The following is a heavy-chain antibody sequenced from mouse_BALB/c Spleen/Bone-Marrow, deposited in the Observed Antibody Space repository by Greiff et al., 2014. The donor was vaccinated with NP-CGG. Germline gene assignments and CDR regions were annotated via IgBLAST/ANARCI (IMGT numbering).Heavy chain of an antibody. CDR3: ASHYYGSSYGFAY. Sequence: EVQLQQSGAELVKPGASVKSSCTASGFNIKDTYMHWVKQRPEQGLEWIGRIDPANGNTKYDPKFQGKATITADTSSNTAYLQLSSLTSEDTAVYYCASHYYGSSYGFAYWGQGTLVTVSA. V-gene: IGHV14-3*02. D-gene: IGHD1-1*01. CDR1: GFNIKDTY. J-gene: IGHJ3*01. CDR2: IDPANGNT.